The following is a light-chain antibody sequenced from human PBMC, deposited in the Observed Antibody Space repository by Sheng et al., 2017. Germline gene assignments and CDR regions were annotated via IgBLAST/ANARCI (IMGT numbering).Light chain of an antibody. V-gene: IGKV3-11*01. J-gene: IGKJ3*01. Sequence: EIVLTQSPATLSLSPGDRATLSCRASQSVGSYLAWYQQRPGQAPRLVMYDASNRATGLPDRFGGSGSGTDFTLTISSLQSEDFAVYYCLLYDSWPRAFGPGTE. CDR3: LLYDSWPRA. CDR1: QSVGSY. CDR2: DAS.